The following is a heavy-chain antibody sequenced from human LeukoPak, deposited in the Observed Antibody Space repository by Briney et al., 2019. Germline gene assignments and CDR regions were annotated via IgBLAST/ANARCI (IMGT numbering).Heavy chain of an antibody. Sequence: GESLKISCKGSGYSFTNYWNGWVRQMPGKGLEWMGIIYPGDSDTRYSPSFQGQVTISADKSISTAYLQWSSLKASDTAMYYCARRVFPSRFSLDYFDYWGQGTLVTVSS. CDR2: IYPGDSDT. J-gene: IGHJ4*02. V-gene: IGHV5-51*01. CDR3: ARRVFPSRFSLDYFDY. CDR1: GYSFTNYW. D-gene: IGHD2/OR15-2a*01.